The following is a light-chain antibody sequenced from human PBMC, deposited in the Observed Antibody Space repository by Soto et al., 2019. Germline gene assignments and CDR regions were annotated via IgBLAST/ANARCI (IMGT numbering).Light chain of an antibody. J-gene: IGKJ3*01. CDR1: QSVSSSY. V-gene: IGKV3-20*01. CDR2: GAS. CDR3: QQYGSLFT. Sequence: EIVLTQSPGTLSLSPGERATLSCRASQSVSSSYLAWHQQKPGQAPRLLIYGASSRATGIPDRFSGSGSGTDFTLTISRLEPEDFAVYYCQQYGSLFTFGPGTKVDIK.